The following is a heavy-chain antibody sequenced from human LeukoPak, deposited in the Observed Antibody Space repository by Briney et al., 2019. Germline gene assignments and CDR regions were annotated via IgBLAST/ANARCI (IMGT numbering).Heavy chain of an antibody. J-gene: IGHJ4*02. CDR3: AKPFTQTPYAIGWYTCDS. CDR2: VSSSGAAT. CDR1: GFTFSSYE. D-gene: IGHD6-19*01. Sequence: PGGSLRLSCAASGFTFSSYEMTWARQAPGKGLEWDSGVSSSGAATYYADSVKGRFTISRDNSRSTLYLHMNSLRADDTAVYYCAKPFTQTPYAIGWYTCDSWGQGTLVTVSS. V-gene: IGHV3-23*01.